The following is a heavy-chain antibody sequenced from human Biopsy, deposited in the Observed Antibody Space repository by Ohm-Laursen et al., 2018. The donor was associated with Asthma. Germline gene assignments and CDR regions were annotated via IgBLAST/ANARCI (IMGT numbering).Heavy chain of an antibody. Sequence: SLRLSCAASGFNFSYYSMIWVRQAPGTGLEWVAAISSGSDYIFYADSVKGRFTISIDNSKNTLYLQMNSLRAEDTAVYYCASQSSGPDFWSGYYYFDYWGQGTLVTVSS. V-gene: IGHV3-21*01. CDR2: ISSGSDYI. CDR1: GFNFSYYS. D-gene: IGHD3-3*01. CDR3: ASQSSGPDFWSGYYYFDY. J-gene: IGHJ4*02.